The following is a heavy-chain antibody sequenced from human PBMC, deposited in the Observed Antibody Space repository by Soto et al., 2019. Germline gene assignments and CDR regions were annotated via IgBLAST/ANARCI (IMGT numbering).Heavy chain of an antibody. D-gene: IGHD2-2*01. CDR1: GVTFSGSA. V-gene: IGHV3-73*01. J-gene: IGHJ5*02. Sequence: GGSLRLSCAASGVTFSGSAMHWVRQASGKGLEWIGRIRSKPNSYATAYAASVKGRFSISRDDSKNTAYLQMNSLKTEDTAVYYCTRREDIVLLPATKGAYWFDPWGQGTLVTVSS. CDR2: IRSKPNSYAT. CDR3: TRREDIVLLPATKGAYWFDP.